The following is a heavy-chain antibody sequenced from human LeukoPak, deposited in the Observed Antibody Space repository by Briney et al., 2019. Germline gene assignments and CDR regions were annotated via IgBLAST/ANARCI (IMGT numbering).Heavy chain of an antibody. CDR3: ARLQYYYGSGSYGTRHWYFDL. CDR2: IYHSGST. J-gene: IGHJ2*01. Sequence: SETLSLTCTVSGGSVSNGSYYRGWIRQPPGKGLEWIGSIYHSGSTYYNPSLKKRVTISVDTSKNQFSLKLSSVTAADTAVYYCARLQYYYGSGSYGTRHWYFDLWGRGTLVTVSS. CDR1: GGSVSNGSYY. D-gene: IGHD3-10*01. V-gene: IGHV4-39*01.